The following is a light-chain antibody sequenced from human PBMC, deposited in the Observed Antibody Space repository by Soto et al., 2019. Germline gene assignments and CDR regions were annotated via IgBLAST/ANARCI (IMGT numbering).Light chain of an antibody. CDR1: QSFSTN. V-gene: IGKV3-20*01. CDR3: QQYGSSPIT. CDR2: DAS. Sequence: EILMTQSPATLSVSPGERTSLSCMASQSFSTNLAWYQQKPGQAPRLLIYDASSRATGIPDRFSGSGSGTDFTLTISRLEPEDFAVYYCQQYGSSPITFGQGTRLEIK. J-gene: IGKJ5*01.